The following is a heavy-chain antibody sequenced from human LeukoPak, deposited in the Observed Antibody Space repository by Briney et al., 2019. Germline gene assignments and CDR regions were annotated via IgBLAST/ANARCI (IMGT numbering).Heavy chain of an antibody. Sequence: PSETLSLTCTVSGGSISSGGYYWSWIRQHPGKGLEWIGYIYYSGSTYYNPSLKSRVTISVDTSKNQFSLKLSSVTAADTAVYYCARDVVRGVTPSHYYYYGMDVWGKGTTVTVSS. D-gene: IGHD3-10*01. CDR3: ARDVVRGVTPSHYYYYGMDV. CDR2: IYYSGST. CDR1: GGSISSGGYY. V-gene: IGHV4-30-4*08. J-gene: IGHJ6*04.